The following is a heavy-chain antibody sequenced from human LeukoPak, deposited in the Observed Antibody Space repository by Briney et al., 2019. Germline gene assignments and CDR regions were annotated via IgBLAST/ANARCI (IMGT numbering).Heavy chain of an antibody. J-gene: IGHJ4*02. V-gene: IGHV3-74*03. D-gene: IGHD6-19*01. CDR3: LGSGSGHYYFDF. CDR2: INNDGSST. Sequence: GGSLRLSCAASGFTFSSYWMHWVRQGPGKELVCVSRINNDGSSTMYADSVKGRFTISRDNAKNMLYLQMSSLRVEDTAVYYCLGSGSGHYYFDFWAQGALVTVSS. CDR1: GFTFSSYW.